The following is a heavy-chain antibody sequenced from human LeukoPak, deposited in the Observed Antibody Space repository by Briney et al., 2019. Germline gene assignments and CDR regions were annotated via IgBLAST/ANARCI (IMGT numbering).Heavy chain of an antibody. CDR2: INPNSGGT. V-gene: IGHV1-2*02. CDR3: ARDHFGWEYYFDY. D-gene: IGHD6-19*01. J-gene: IGHJ4*02. CDR1: AYPFTAYY. Sequence: ASVKVSCKASAYPFTAYYIHWVRQAPGQGLEWMGWINPNSGGTNFAQEFQGRVTMTRDTSISTAYMELSRLRSDDTAVYYCARDHFGWEYYFDYWGQGTLVTVSS.